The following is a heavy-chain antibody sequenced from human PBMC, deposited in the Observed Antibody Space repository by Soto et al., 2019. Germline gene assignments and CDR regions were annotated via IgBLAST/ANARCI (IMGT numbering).Heavy chain of an antibody. CDR3: ARETGTLYYYYYGMDV. V-gene: IGHV1-69*13. Sequence: SVKVSCKASGGTFSSYAVSWARQAPGQGLEWMGGIIPLFGTTSYAQKFQGRVTITADESTNTAYMELSSLRSEDTAVYYCARETGTLYYYYYGMDVWGQGTTVTVSS. CDR2: IIPLFGTT. D-gene: IGHD1-7*01. J-gene: IGHJ6*02. CDR1: GGTFSSYA.